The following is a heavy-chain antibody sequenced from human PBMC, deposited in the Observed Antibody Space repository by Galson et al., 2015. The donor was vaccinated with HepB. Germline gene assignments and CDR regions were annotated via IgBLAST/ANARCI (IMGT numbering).Heavy chain of an antibody. Sequence: TLSLTCAVYGGSFSSYYWSWIRQSPGKGLQWIGEIDHRGRTSYNPYLKSRVTISVDTSKNQFSLKLSSVTAADTAVYYCARPIYCSVTTCSGPLHVWCQGTTVTVSS. J-gene: IGHJ6*02. CDR2: IDHRGRT. CDR1: GGSFSSYY. V-gene: IGHV4-34*01. D-gene: IGHD2-15*01. CDR3: ARPIYCSVTTCSGPLHV.